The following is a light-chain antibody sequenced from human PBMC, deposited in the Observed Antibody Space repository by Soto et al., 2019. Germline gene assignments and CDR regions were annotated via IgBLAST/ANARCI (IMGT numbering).Light chain of an antibody. CDR1: QYISTY. J-gene: IGKJ3*01. CDR2: AAA. CDR3: KESYTMSFT. V-gene: IGKV1-39*01. Sequence: DIQMTQSPSSLFASVGDRVTITCRTSQYISTYLNWYQQISGKAPVLLIYAAARLQSGVPSRFSGSGSGTEFTLTIRNVQPEDFATYYCKESYTMSFTFGPGTKLDIK.